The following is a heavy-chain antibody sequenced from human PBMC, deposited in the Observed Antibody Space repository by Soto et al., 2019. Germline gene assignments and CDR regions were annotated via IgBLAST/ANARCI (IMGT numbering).Heavy chain of an antibody. CDR1: GFTFSSYE. J-gene: IGHJ4*02. CDR2: ISYDGSNT. V-gene: IGHV3-30*04. D-gene: IGHD3-3*01. CDR3: ARGGVTVFGVVPTHRLRLDD. Sequence: QVQLVESGGGVVQPGRSLRLSCAASGFTFSSYEMHWVRQAPGKGLEWVAVISYDGSNTYYTDSVKGRFTISRDNSKNTLYMKVNSLRAEDTAVYYCARGGVTVFGVVPTHRLRLDDWGQVTLGTVSS.